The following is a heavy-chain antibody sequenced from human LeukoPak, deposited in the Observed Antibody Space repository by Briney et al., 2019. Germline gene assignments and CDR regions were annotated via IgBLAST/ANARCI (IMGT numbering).Heavy chain of an antibody. D-gene: IGHD5-18*01. CDR3: ARGFLGYSYGYFDY. Sequence: PGGSLRLSCAASGFTFSSYAMHWVRQAPGKGLEGVAVISYDGSNKYYADSVKGRFTISRDNSKNTLYLQMNSLRAEDTAVYYCARGFLGYSYGYFDYWGQGTLVTVSS. CDR1: GFTFSSYA. CDR2: ISYDGSNK. V-gene: IGHV3-30*01. J-gene: IGHJ4*02.